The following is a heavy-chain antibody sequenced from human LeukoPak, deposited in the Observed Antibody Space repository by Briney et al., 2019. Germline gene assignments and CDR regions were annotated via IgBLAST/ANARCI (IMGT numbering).Heavy chain of an antibody. CDR1: GFTFSSIG. D-gene: IGHD2-15*01. Sequence: GGSLRLSCAASGFTFSSIGMHWVGQAPGKGLEGGAFIRYDGSEKYYANSVEGRCTISRDHSKNAVYLQMNSLRAEDTAVYYCAKDPWDCSGRSCPMYYYYMDVWGKGTTVTVSS. CDR3: AKDPWDCSGRSCPMYYYYMDV. V-gene: IGHV3-30*02. CDR2: IRYDGSEK. J-gene: IGHJ6*03.